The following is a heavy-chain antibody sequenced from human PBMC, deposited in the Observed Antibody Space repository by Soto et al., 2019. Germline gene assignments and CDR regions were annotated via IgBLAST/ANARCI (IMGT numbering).Heavy chain of an antibody. D-gene: IGHD3-22*01. CDR3: AKVPYYDSSGYRDY. J-gene: IGHJ4*02. Sequence: PGGSLRLSCAASGFTFSSYSISWVRQAPGKGLEWVSAISGSGVSTYYADSVKGRFTISRENSKNTLYLQMNSLRAEDTAVYYCAKVPYYDSSGYRDYSGQGTLVTFCS. CDR1: GFTFSSYS. V-gene: IGHV3-23*01. CDR2: ISGSGVST.